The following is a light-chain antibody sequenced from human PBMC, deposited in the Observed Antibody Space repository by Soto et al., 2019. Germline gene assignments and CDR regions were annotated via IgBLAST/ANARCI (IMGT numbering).Light chain of an antibody. CDR2: GAS. Sequence: NQTPSYLSASVGDRATLSCRASQSVSSSYLAWYQQKPGQAPRLLIYGASSRATGIPDRFSGSGSGTDFTLTISRLEPEDFAVYYCQQYGSSPKTFGQGTKVDI. V-gene: IGKV3-20*01. CDR1: QSVSSSY. CDR3: QQYGSSPKT. J-gene: IGKJ1*01.